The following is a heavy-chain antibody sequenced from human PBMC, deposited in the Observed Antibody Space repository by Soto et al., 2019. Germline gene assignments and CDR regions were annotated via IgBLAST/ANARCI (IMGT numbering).Heavy chain of an antibody. V-gene: IGHV1-46*01. CDR3: ARDSNAVDTAMVTRGC. CDR2: INPSGGST. D-gene: IGHD5-18*01. J-gene: IGHJ4*02. CDR1: GYTFISYY. Sequence: ASVKVSCKASGYTFISYYMHWVRQAPGQGLEWMGIINPSGGSTSYAQKFQGRVTMTRDTSTSTVYMELSSLRSEDTAVYYCARDSNAVDTAMVTRGCRGQGTLVTVSS.